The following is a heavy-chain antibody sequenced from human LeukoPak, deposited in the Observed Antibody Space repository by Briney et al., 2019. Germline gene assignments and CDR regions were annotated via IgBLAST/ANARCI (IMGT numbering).Heavy chain of an antibody. Sequence: PSETLPLTCTVSGGSISYYYWNWIRQPPGQGLEWIGYIYYNGSTNYNPSLKSRVTISVDTSKNQFSLRMSAVTAADTAVYYCARGLNWFDPWGQGTLLTVSS. J-gene: IGHJ5*02. V-gene: IGHV4-59*01. CDR3: ARGLNWFDP. CDR2: IYYNGST. CDR1: GGSISYYY.